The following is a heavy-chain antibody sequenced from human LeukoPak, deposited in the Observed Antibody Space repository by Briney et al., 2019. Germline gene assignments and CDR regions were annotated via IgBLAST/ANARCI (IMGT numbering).Heavy chain of an antibody. CDR3: ARPLYYDILSNNEGPNYYYYGMDV. CDR2: IIPILGIA. CDR1: GGTFSSYA. V-gene: IGHV1-69*04. Sequence: GASVKVSCKASGGTFSSYAISWVRQAPGQGLEWMGRIIPILGIANYAQKFQGRVTITADKSTSTAYMELSSLRSEDTAVYYCARPLYYDILSNNEGPNYYYYGMDVWGQGTTVTVSS. J-gene: IGHJ6*02. D-gene: IGHD3-9*01.